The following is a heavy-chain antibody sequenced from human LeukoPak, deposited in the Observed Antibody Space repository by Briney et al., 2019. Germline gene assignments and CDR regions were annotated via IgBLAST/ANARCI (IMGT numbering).Heavy chain of an antibody. CDR2: IYYSGST. D-gene: IGHD3-16*01. Sequence: PSETLSLTCTVSGDSISSRTYYWGWIRQPPGKGLEWIGSIYYSGSTYYNPSLKSRVTISVDTSKNQFSPKLSSVTATDTAVYYCAFLTVWATVDYWGQGTLVTVSS. CDR1: GDSISSRTYY. CDR3: AFLTVWATVDY. V-gene: IGHV4-39*01. J-gene: IGHJ4*02.